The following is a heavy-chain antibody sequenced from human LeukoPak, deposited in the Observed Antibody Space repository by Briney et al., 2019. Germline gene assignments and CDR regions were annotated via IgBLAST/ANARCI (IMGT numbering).Heavy chain of an antibody. D-gene: IGHD5-12*01. J-gene: IGHJ6*02. CDR3: ARVATSYYYYGMDV. V-gene: IGHV1-3*01. CDR1: GYTFTSYA. CDR2: INAGNGNT. Sequence: GASVKVSCKASGYTFTSYAMHWVRQAAGQRLEWMGWINAGNGNTKYSQKFQGRVTITRDTSASTAYMELSSLRSEDTAVYYCARVATSYYYYGMDVWGQGTTVTVSS.